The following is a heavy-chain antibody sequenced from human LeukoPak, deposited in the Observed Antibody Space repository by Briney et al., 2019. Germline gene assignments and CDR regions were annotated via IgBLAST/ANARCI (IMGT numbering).Heavy chain of an antibody. CDR2: IRYDGSNK. J-gene: IGHJ5*02. CDR3: ASSHVSISAAGPDNWFDP. Sequence: PGGSLRLSCAASGFTFSSYGMHWVRQAPGKGLEWVAFIRYDGSNKYYADSVKGRFTISRDNSKNTLYLQMNSLRAEDTAVYYCASSHVSISAAGPDNWFDPWGQGTLVTVSS. CDR1: GFTFSSYG. D-gene: IGHD6-13*01. V-gene: IGHV3-30*02.